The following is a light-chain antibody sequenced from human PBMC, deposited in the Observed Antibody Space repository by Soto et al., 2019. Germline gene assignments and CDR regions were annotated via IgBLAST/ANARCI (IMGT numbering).Light chain of an antibody. Sequence: QSVLTQPGSVSGSPGQSITISCSGTSRDVGAYNLVSWYQQRPGKAPKLLIYEVRNRPSGLSYRFSGSKSGNTASLTISILLPEAGVDYFCSSFPSRNILVLGGGTRGTVL. J-gene: IGLJ2*01. CDR3: SSFPSRNILV. CDR2: EVR. CDR1: SRDVGAYNL. V-gene: IGLV2-14*01.